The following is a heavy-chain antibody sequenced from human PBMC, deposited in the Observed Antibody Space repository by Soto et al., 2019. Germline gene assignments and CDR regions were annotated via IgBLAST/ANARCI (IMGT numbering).Heavy chain of an antibody. Sequence: GASVKVSCKASGYTFTSYAMHWVRQAPGQRLEWMGWINAGNGNTKYSQKFQGRVTITRDTSASTAYMELSSLRSEDTAAYYCAFGSSGNSCYSIWFDPWGQGTLVTVSS. D-gene: IGHD2-15*01. CDR3: AFGSSGNSCYSIWFDP. V-gene: IGHV1-3*01. CDR2: INAGNGNT. CDR1: GYTFTSYA. J-gene: IGHJ5*02.